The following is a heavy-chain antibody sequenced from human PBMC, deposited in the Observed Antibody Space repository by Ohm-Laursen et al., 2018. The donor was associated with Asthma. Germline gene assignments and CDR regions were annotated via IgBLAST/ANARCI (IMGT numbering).Heavy chain of an antibody. CDR2: ISGSGGST. Sequence: SLRLSCTASGFTFSSYAMSWVRQAPGKGLEWVSAISGSGGSTYYADSVKGRFTISRDNSKNTLYLQMNSLRAEDTAVYYCAKVPVGRGYYFDYWGQGTLVTVSS. D-gene: IGHD4-23*01. J-gene: IGHJ4*02. V-gene: IGHV3-23*01. CDR3: AKVPVGRGYYFDY. CDR1: GFTFSSYA.